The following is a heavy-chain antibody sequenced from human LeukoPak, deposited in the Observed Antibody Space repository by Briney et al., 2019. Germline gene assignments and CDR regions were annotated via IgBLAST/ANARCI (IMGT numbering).Heavy chain of an antibody. CDR2: IGTAGDT. CDR3: ARSQSGTTFDYYYRMDV. V-gene: IGHV3-13*01. CDR1: GFTFSSYD. D-gene: IGHD1-1*01. Sequence: GGSLRLSCAAAGFTFSSYDMHWVRQAAGKGLEWVSAIGTAGDTYYPGSVKGRFTISRENAKNSLYLQMNSLRAGDTAVYYCARSQSGTTFDYYYRMDVWGQGTTVTVSS. J-gene: IGHJ6*02.